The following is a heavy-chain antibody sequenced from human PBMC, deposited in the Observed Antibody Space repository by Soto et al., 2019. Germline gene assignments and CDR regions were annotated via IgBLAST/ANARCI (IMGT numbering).Heavy chain of an antibody. CDR2: ISGSGGST. V-gene: IGHV3-23*01. D-gene: IGHD3-3*01. J-gene: IGHJ6*02. CDR3: ARGSRDYDFWIGGFLYGMDV. Sequence: GGSLRLSCAASGFTFSSYAMSWVRQAPGKGLEWVSAISGSGGSTYYADSVKGRFTISRDNSKNTLYLQMNSLRAEDTAVYYCARGSRDYDFWIGGFLYGMDVWGQGTTVTVSS. CDR1: GFTFSSYA.